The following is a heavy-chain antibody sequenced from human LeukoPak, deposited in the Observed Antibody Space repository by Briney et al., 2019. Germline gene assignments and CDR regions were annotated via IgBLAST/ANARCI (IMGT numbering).Heavy chain of an antibody. D-gene: IGHD3-10*01. CDR2: IWYDGSNK. CDR3: AKGDGFGLLWFAEVFDY. V-gene: IGHV3-33*06. CDR1: GFTFSSYG. Sequence: PGGSLRLSCAASGFTFSSYGMHWVRQAPGKGLEWVAVIWYDGSNKYYADSVKGRFTISRDNSKNTLYLQMNSLRAEDMAVYYCAKGDGFGLLWFAEVFDYWGQGTLVTVSS. J-gene: IGHJ4*02.